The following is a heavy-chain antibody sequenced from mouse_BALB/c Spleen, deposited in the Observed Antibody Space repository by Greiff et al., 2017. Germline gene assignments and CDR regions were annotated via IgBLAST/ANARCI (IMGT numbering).Heavy chain of an antibody. CDR1: GFSLTSYG. Sequence: VKLMESGPGLVPPSQSLSITCTVSGFSLTSYGVHWVRQSPGKGLAWLGVIWSGGSTDYNAAFISRLSISKDNSKSQVFFKMNSLQANDTAIYYCARNRGNYYAMDDWGEGTTGNVAA. V-gene: IGHV2-2*02. CDR2: IWSGGST. D-gene: IGHD2-1*01. J-gene: IGHJ4*01. CDR3: ARNRGNYYAMDD.